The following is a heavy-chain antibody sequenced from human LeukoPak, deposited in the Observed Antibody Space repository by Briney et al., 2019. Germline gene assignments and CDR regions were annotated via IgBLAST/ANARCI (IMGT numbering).Heavy chain of an antibody. Sequence: PSETLSLTCTVSGGSISSYYWSWIRQPAGKGLEWIGRIYNSGSTNYNPSLKSRVAMSVDTSRNLFSLKLSSVTAADTAVYYCARARAETYFDYWGQGTLVTISS. CDR2: IYNSGST. CDR1: GGSISSYY. V-gene: IGHV4-4*07. CDR3: ARARAETYFDY. J-gene: IGHJ4*02. D-gene: IGHD1-14*01.